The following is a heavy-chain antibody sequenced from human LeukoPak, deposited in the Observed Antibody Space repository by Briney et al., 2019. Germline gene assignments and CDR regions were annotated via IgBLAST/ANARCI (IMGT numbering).Heavy chain of an antibody. CDR3: ARDRVTFGGVMLPEY. CDR1: GYTFTNYG. CDR2: ISAYNGNT. Sequence: GASVKVSCKASGYTFTNYGLSWVRQAPGQGLEWMGWISAYNGNTNYAQQFQGRVTMTTDTSTSTAYMELESLRSDDTAVYYCARDRVTFGGVMLPEYWGQGTLVTVSS. J-gene: IGHJ4*02. V-gene: IGHV1-18*01. D-gene: IGHD3-16*01.